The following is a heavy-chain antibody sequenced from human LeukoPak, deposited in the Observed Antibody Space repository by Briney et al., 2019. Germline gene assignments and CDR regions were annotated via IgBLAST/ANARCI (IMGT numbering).Heavy chain of an antibody. CDR2: IYYSGST. Sequence: PSETLSLTCTVSGGSISSSSYYWGWIRQPPGKGLEWIGSIYYSGSTYYNPSLKSRVTISVDTSKNQFSLKLSSVTAAHTAVYYCAASYYYYYYMDVWGKGTTVTVSS. J-gene: IGHJ6*03. V-gene: IGHV4-39*07. CDR1: GGSISSSSYY. CDR3: AASYYYYYYMDV.